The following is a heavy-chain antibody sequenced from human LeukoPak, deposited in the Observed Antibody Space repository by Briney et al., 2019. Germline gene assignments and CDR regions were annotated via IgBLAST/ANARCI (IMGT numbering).Heavy chain of an antibody. CDR1: SGSISSSGYY. V-gene: IGHV4-39*07. CDR2: VYYSGPT. J-gene: IGHJ6*03. Sequence: SETLSLTCTVSSGSISSSGYYWGWVRQSPGKGLEWIGTVYYSGPTFYNPSLKSRVTVSVDTSKNQFSLKLSSVTAADTAVYYCASSVVAYYYYMDVWGKGTTVTVSS. CDR3: ASSVVAYYYYMDV. D-gene: IGHD2-15*01.